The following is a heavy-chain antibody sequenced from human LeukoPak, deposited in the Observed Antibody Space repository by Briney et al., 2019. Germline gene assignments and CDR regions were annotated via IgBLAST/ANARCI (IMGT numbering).Heavy chain of an antibody. D-gene: IGHD1-26*01. Sequence: GGSLRLSCAASGFTFSSSWMSWVRQAPGKGLEWVAAIKPDGSEKYHVDSVKGRFTISRDNTNNSLFLQMNRLRAEDTALYYCARDFREGEPYWGQGTLVTVSS. CDR3: ARDFREGEPY. CDR1: GFTFSSSW. CDR2: IKPDGSEK. J-gene: IGHJ4*02. V-gene: IGHV3-7*01.